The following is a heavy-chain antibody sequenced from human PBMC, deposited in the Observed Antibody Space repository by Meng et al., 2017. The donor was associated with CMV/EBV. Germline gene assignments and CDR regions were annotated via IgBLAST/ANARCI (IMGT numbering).Heavy chain of an antibody. V-gene: IGHV3-48*04. CDR2: ISSSSSTI. Sequence: GESLKISCAASGFTFSSYSMNRVRQAPGKGLEWVSYISSSSSTIYYADSVKGRFTISRDNAKNSLYLQMNSLRAEDTAVYYCARDPREDTKTTVTTKRAYYYGMDVWGQGTTVTVSS. D-gene: IGHD4-11*01. J-gene: IGHJ6*02. CDR1: GFTFSSYS. CDR3: ARDPREDTKTTVTTKRAYYYGMDV.